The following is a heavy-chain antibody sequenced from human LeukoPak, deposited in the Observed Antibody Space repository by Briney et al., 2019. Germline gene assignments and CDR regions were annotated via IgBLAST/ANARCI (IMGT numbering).Heavy chain of an antibody. Sequence: EASVKVSCKASGYTFTGFYIHWVRQAPGQGLEWMGWVNPNSGDTNCAQKFQGRVTMTRDTSINTAYMGLSRLRSDDTAVFYCTRRTGGFSSSPYDYWGQGTLVTVSS. V-gene: IGHV1-2*02. CDR1: GYTFTGFY. CDR2: VNPNSGDT. D-gene: IGHD6-13*01. CDR3: TRRTGGFSSSPYDY. J-gene: IGHJ4*02.